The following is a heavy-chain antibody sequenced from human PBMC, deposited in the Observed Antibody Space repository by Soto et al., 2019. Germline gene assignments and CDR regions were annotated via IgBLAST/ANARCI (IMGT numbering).Heavy chain of an antibody. CDR3: ARASCSGGSCYSYYSDY. CDR2: ISAYNGNT. V-gene: IGHV1-18*01. J-gene: IGHJ4*02. D-gene: IGHD2-15*01. Sequence: QVQLVQSGAEVKKPGASVKVSCKASGYTFTSYSISWVRQAPGQGLEWMGWISAYNGNTNYAQKLQGRVTMTTDTSTSTAYMELRSLRSDDTAVYYCARASCSGGSCYSYYSDYWGQGTLVTVCS. CDR1: GYTFTSYS.